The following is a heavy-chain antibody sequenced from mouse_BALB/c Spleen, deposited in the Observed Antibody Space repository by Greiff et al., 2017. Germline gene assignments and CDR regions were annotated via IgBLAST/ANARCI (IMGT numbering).Heavy chain of an antibody. D-gene: IGHD1-2*01. CDR1: GFSLSTSGMG. J-gene: IGHJ3*01. V-gene: IGHV8-12*01. CDR2: IYWDDDK. CDR3: ARASEGRLRLRFAY. Sequence: QVTLKESGPGILQPSQTLSLTCSFSGFSLSTSGMGVSWIRQPSGKGLEWLAHIYWDDDKRYNPSLKSRLTISKDTSRNQVFLKITSVDTADTATYYCARASEGRLRLRFAYWGQGTLVTVSA.